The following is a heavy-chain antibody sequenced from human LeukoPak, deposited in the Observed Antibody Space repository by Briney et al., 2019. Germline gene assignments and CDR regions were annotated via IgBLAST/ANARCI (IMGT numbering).Heavy chain of an antibody. D-gene: IGHD6-19*01. CDR3: ARDLVEGVAGYYYYYGMDV. Sequence: GASVNVSCKASGYTFTSYGISWVRQAPGQGLEWMGWISAYNGNTNYAQKLQGRVTMTTDTSTSTAYMELRSLRSDDTAVYYCARDLVEGVAGYYYYYGMDVWGQGTTVTVSS. J-gene: IGHJ6*02. CDR1: GYTFTSYG. CDR2: ISAYNGNT. V-gene: IGHV1-18*01.